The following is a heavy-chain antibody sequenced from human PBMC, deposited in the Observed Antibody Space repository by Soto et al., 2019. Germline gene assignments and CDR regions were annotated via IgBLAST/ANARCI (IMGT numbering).Heavy chain of an antibody. CDR2: ISYDGSNK. J-gene: IGHJ5*02. CDR1: GFTFSSYA. CDR3: ARERGSSGLCCLDWFDP. D-gene: IGHD6-19*01. Sequence: QVQLVESGGGVVQPGRSLRLSCAASGFTFSSYAMHWVRQAPGKGLEWVAVISYDGSNKYYADSVKGRFTISRDNSKNTLYLQMNSLRAEDTAVYYCARERGSSGLCCLDWFDPWGQGTLVTVSS. V-gene: IGHV3-30-3*01.